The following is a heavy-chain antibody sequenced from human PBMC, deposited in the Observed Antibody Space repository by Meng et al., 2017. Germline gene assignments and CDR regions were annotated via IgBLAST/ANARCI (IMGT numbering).Heavy chain of an antibody. D-gene: IGHD2-8*02. Sequence: VQLQPPCPGLVKPPQTLHLTCALSGDSVLSTSAARNWIRQSPSRGIEWLGRTYYRSKWYNDYAVSVTSRITINPDTSKNQFSLQLNSVTPEDTAVYYCARGVVYAVSYFDYWGQGTLVTVSS. CDR1: GDSVLSTSAA. CDR2: TYYRSKWYN. V-gene: IGHV6-1*01. J-gene: IGHJ4*02. CDR3: ARGVVYAVSYFDY.